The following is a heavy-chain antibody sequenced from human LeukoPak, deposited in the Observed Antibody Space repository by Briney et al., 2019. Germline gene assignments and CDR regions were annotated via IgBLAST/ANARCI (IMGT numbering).Heavy chain of an antibody. Sequence: SGGSLRLSCAASGFTFSSYGMHWVRQAPGKGLEWVAVIWYDGSNKYYADSVKGRFTISRDNSKNTLYLQMNSLRAEDTAVYYCARSEDSSSWYPNDYWGQGTLVTVSS. J-gene: IGHJ4*02. D-gene: IGHD6-13*01. V-gene: IGHV3-33*01. CDR2: IWYDGSNK. CDR3: ARSEDSSSWYPNDY. CDR1: GFTFSSYG.